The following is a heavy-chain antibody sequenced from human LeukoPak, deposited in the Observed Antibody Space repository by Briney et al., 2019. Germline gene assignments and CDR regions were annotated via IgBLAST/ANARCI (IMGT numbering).Heavy chain of an antibody. CDR2: IYHSGST. V-gene: IGHV4-30-2*01. CDR1: GGSISSGGYS. D-gene: IGHD3-16*01. CDR3: ARVKGFTAPFDY. J-gene: IGHJ4*02. Sequence: PSQTLSLTCAVSGGSISSGGYSWSWIRQPPGKGLEWIGCIYHSGSTYYNPSLKSRVTISVDRSKNQFSLKLSSVTAADTAVYYCARVKGFTAPFDYWGQGTLVTVSS.